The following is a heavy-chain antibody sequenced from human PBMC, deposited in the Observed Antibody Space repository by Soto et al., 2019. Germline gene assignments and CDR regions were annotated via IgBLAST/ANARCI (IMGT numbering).Heavy chain of an antibody. V-gene: IGHV5-51*01. J-gene: IGHJ5*02. CDR1: ENTFSSYW. CDR3: ARSRGGGRHLWFDP. CDR2: IYPDDSDT. D-gene: IGHD2-15*01. Sequence: GESLKISCNGSENTFSSYWIAWVRQLPGKGLECMGIIYPDDSDTRYSPAFQGQVTISVDKSITTAYLQWSSLKASDTAMYYCARSRGGGRHLWFDPWGQGTQVTVSS.